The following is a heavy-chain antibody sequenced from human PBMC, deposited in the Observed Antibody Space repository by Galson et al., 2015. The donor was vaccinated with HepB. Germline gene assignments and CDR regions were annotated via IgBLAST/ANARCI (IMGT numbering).Heavy chain of an antibody. J-gene: IGHJ4*02. D-gene: IGHD6-6*01. CDR2: ISTSSGPI. CDR3: ARESGIAAHLWDY. Sequence: SLRLSCAASGFTFSTHSMNWVRQAPGKGLEWVSYISTSSGPIYYADSVKGRFTISRDNAKNSLYLQMNSLRDEDTAVYYCARESGIAAHLWDYWGQGTQVTVSS. V-gene: IGHV3-48*02. CDR1: GFTFSTHS.